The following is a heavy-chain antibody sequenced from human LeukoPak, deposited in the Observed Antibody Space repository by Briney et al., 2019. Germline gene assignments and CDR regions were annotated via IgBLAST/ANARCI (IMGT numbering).Heavy chain of an antibody. CDR2: IYYSGIT. J-gene: IGHJ4*01. D-gene: IGHD2-2*01. CDR1: GGSLSSSAYY. CDR3: ARDGDCSSDSCYFDY. Sequence: PSETLSPTCTVSGGSLSSSAYYWSWIRQHPGKGLEWIGYIYYSGITYYNPSLKSRVTISVDTSKNQFSLNLSSVTAADTAVYYCARDGDCSSDSCYFDYWGHGILVTVSS. V-gene: IGHV4-31*03.